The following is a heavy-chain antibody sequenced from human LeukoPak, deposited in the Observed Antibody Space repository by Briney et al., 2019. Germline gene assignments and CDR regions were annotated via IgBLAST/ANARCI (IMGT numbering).Heavy chain of an antibody. V-gene: IGHV3-21*01. J-gene: IGHJ4*02. CDR3: ARVGIPDYYDSSGYLDY. CDR2: ISSSSSYI. Sequence: GRSLRLSCAASGFTFSSYSMNWVRQAPGKGLEWVSSISSSSSYIYYADSVKGRFTISRDNAKNSLYLQMNSLRAEDTAVYYCARVGIPDYYDSSGYLDYWGQGTLVTVSS. D-gene: IGHD3-22*01. CDR1: GFTFSSYS.